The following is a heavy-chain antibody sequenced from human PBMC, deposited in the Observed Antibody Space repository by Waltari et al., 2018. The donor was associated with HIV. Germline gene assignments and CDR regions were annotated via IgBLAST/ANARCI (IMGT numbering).Heavy chain of an antibody. CDR2: IGGSGGNT. D-gene: IGHD6-13*01. V-gene: IGHV3-23*01. J-gene: IGHJ6*02. CDR3: VKEHQYSHTWYSYYGMDV. CDR1: GFTFSNYG. Sequence: EVQLLESGGGLVQTGGSLRLSCAASGFTFSNYGMNWVRQAPGKGRGWVSAIGGSGGNTYYADSLKGRFTIARDNSKNTLYLQMNSLRAEDTAVYFCVKEHQYSHTWYSYYGMDVWGQGTTVTVSS.